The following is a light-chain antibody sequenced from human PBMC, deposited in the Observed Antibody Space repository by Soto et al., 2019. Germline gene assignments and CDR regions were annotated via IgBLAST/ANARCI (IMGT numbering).Light chain of an antibody. CDR3: SSYTTSNTRQIV. CDR2: DVS. CDR1: SSDVGGYNY. J-gene: IGLJ1*01. Sequence: YVLTQPAAIDGSPGQSLTLYCTGTSSDVGGYNYVSWYQHHPGKAPKLIIYDVSNRPSGVSIRFSASKSDNTASLTISGLQPEDEADYHCSSYTTSNTRQIVFGTGTKVTV. V-gene: IGLV2-14*03.